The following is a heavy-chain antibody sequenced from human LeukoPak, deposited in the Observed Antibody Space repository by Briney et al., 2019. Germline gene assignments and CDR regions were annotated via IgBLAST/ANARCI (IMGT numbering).Heavy chain of an antibody. CDR1: GFTASSNY. Sequence: PGGSLRLSCAASGFTASSNYMSWVRQAPGKGLECVSIIYSGGSTYYADSVKGRFTISRDNSKNTLYLQMNSLRAEDTAVYYCARYGSGWYFDLWGRGTLVTVSS. CDR2: IYSGGST. D-gene: IGHD6-19*01. V-gene: IGHV3-53*01. CDR3: ARYGSGWYFDL. J-gene: IGHJ2*01.